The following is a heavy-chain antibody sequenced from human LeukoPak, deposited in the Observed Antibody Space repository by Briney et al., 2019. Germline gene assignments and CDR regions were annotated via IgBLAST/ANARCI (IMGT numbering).Heavy chain of an antibody. Sequence: TGGSLRLSCAASGFSFSSYAMSWVRQAPGKGLEWVSVISGSGGTTYYADSVKGRFTTSRDNSKNTLYLQMNSLRAEDTAVYYCAKDKSYDSSGYWAYWGQGTLVTVSS. J-gene: IGHJ4*02. D-gene: IGHD3-22*01. CDR1: GFSFSSYA. CDR2: ISGSGGTT. V-gene: IGHV3-23*01. CDR3: AKDKSYDSSGYWAY.